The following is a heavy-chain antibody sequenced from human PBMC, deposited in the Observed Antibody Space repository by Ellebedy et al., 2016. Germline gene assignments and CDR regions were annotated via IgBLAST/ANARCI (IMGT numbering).Heavy chain of an antibody. CDR3: AKDHEQLLVPNWFDP. D-gene: IGHD1-26*01. V-gene: IGHV3-23*01. Sequence: GESLKISCAAFGFTFGNYAMHWVRQTPGKGLEWVSGISGNGRSTYYAGSVRGRFTISRDNSKNTLHLQMNSLRVDDTAVYYCAKDHEQLLVPNWFDPWGQGTLVTVSS. CDR2: ISGNGRST. J-gene: IGHJ5*02. CDR1: GFTFGNYA.